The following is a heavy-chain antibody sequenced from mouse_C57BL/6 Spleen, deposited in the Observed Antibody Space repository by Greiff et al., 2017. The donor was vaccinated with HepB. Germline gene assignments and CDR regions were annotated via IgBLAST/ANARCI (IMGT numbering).Heavy chain of an antibody. CDR1: GFTFSSYG. D-gene: IGHD1-1*01. CDR2: ISSGGSYT. J-gene: IGHJ4*01. CDR3: ARRGTTVVSDYAMDY. Sequence: DVMLVESGGDLVKPGGSLKLSCAASGFTFSSYGMSWVRQTPDKRLEWVATISSGGSYTYYPDSVKGRFTISRDNAKNTLYLQMSSLKSEDTAMYYCARRGTTVVSDYAMDYWGQGTSVTVSS. V-gene: IGHV5-6*02.